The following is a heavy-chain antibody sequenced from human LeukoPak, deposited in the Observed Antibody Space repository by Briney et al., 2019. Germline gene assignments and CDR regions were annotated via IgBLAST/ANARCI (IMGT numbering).Heavy chain of an antibody. CDR3: ATQGRGEQLVEYYFDY. V-gene: IGHV1-69*13. J-gene: IGHJ4*02. CDR1: GGTFSSYV. Sequence: SVKVSCKASGGTFSSYVISWVRQAPGQGLEWMGGIIPIFGTANYAQKFQGRVTITADESTSTAYMELSSLRSEDTAVYYCATQGRGEQLVEYYFDYWGQGTLVTVSP. CDR2: IIPIFGTA. D-gene: IGHD6-13*01.